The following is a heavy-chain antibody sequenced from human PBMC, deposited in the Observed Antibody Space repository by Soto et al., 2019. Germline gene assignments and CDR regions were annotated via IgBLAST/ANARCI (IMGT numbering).Heavy chain of an antibody. D-gene: IGHD3-3*01. J-gene: IGHJ6*02. V-gene: IGHV3-21*01. CDR2: ISSSSSYI. Sequence: GGSLRLSCAASGFTFSSYSMNWVRQAPGKGLEWVSSISSSSSYIYYADSVKGRFTISRDNAKNSLYLQMNSLRAEDTAVYYCAGTLGVLRFLEWLSPPGDYYYGMDVWGQGTTVTVSS. CDR3: AGTLGVLRFLEWLSPPGDYYYGMDV. CDR1: GFTFSSYS.